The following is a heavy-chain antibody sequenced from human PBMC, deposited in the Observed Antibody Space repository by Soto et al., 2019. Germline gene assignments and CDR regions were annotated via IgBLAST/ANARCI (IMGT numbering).Heavy chain of an antibody. CDR3: ARDFDEGATSDAFDI. V-gene: IGHV4-31*03. D-gene: IGHD1-26*01. Sequence: QVQLQESGPGLVKPSQTLSLTCTVSGGSISSGGYYWSWIRQHPGKGLEWIGYIYYRGSTYYNPSLKSRVTIAVDTSKNQFSLKLSSVTAADTAVYYCARDFDEGATSDAFDIWGQGTMVTVSS. J-gene: IGHJ3*02. CDR1: GGSISSGGYY. CDR2: IYYRGST.